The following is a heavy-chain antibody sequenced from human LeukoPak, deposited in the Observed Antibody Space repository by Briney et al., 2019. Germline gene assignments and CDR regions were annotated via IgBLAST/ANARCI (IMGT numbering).Heavy chain of an antibody. V-gene: IGHV3-23*01. CDR1: GFTFSSYA. D-gene: IGHD4-17*01. Sequence: PGGSLKLSCAASGFTFSSYAMSWVRQAPGKGLEWVSAISGSGGSTYYADSVKGRFTISRDNSKNTLYLQMNSLRAEDTAVYYCASDPPTTVTTFGDYWGQGTLVTVSS. CDR3: ASDPPTTVTTFGDY. J-gene: IGHJ4*02. CDR2: ISGSGGST.